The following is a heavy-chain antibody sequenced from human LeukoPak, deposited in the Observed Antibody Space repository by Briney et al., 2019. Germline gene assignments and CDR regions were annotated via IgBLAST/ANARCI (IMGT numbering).Heavy chain of an antibody. D-gene: IGHD6-13*01. Sequence: ASVKVSCKPSGYTFTSHGITWVRQAPGQGLEWVGWISAYNGNTKYAQKFQGRVTMTTDASTSTVYMELRSLRSDDTALYYCARFKGWRTSRIAAAGTRSNYYYYYMDVWGKGTTVTVSS. CDR3: ARFKGWRTSRIAAAGTRSNYYYYYMDV. CDR1: GYTFTSHG. V-gene: IGHV1-18*01. CDR2: ISAYNGNT. J-gene: IGHJ6*03.